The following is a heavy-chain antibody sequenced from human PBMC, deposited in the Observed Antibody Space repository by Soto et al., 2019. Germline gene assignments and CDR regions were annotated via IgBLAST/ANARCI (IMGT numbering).Heavy chain of an antibody. CDR2: LFPDGST. J-gene: IGHJ5*02. CDR3: ARLTMTGTGGRGWFDP. D-gene: IGHD1-20*01. V-gene: IGHV4-39*01. CDR1: GVSISSNNYY. Sequence: QLQLQESGPGLVKPSETLSLTCTVSGVSISSNNYYWAWIRQPPGKGLEWIGSLFPDGSTYSNPSLQSRVTIFVDTSKSQLSLKMRSLTATDTAVYYCARLTMTGTGGRGWFDPWGQGTLVTVSS.